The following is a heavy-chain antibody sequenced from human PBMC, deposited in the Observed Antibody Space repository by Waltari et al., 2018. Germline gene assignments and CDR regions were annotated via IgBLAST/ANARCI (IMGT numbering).Heavy chain of an antibody. D-gene: IGHD5-18*01. Sequence: EVQLVESGGGLDKPGGSLRRTCAASGFRRNSSSRNWVRQAPGKGLELVSSISHSSTYLYYTDSVKGRFTISRDNAKNSLFLQMNSLTVEDTAVYYCARDWSPGTALVADWWGQGTLVTVSS. V-gene: IGHV3-21*01. J-gene: IGHJ4*02. CDR3: ARDWSPGTALVADW. CDR2: ISHSSTYL. CDR1: GFRRNSSS.